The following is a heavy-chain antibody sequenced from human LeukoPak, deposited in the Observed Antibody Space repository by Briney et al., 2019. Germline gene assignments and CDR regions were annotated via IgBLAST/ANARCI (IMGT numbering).Heavy chain of an antibody. CDR3: ARSIIIVPNTSYYYYYMDV. CDR1: GYTFTSHA. D-gene: IGHD2/OR15-2a*01. Sequence: GASVKVSCKASGYTFTSHALHWVRQAPGESLDWTAWINGATGNTEYSQKFQARVTITRDTSASTAYMELSSLRSEDTAVYYCARSIIIVPNTSYYYYYMDVWGQGTTVTVSS. J-gene: IGHJ6*02. CDR2: INGATGNT. V-gene: IGHV1-3*01.